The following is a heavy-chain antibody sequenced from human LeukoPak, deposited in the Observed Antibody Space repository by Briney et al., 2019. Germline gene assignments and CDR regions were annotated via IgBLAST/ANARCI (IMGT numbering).Heavy chain of an antibody. D-gene: IGHD6-19*01. CDR1: GDSISSSSYY. CDR2: IYYSGST. CDR3: ARVLPQWLARYYFGY. J-gene: IGHJ4*02. V-gene: IGHV4-39*01. Sequence: SETLSLTCTVSGDSISSSSYYWGWIRQPPGKGLEWIGTIYYSGSTYYNPSLESRVTISIDTSKNQFSLKLNSVTAADTAVYYCARVLPQWLARYYFGYWGQGSLVTVSS.